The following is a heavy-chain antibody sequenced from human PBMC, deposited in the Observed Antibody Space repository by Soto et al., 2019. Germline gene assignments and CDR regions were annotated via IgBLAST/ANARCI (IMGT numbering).Heavy chain of an antibody. V-gene: IGHV4-4*02. Sequence: QVQLQESGPGLVKPSGTLSLTCAVSGGSISSSNWWSWVRQPPGKGLEWIGEIYHSGSTNYNPSLQSRVTISVDKSKNQYSLKLSSVTAADTAVYYCARDLRGYGASGWFDPWGQGTLVTVSS. J-gene: IGHJ5*02. CDR1: GGSISSSNW. CDR3: ARDLRGYGASGWFDP. CDR2: IYHSGST. D-gene: IGHD5-18*01.